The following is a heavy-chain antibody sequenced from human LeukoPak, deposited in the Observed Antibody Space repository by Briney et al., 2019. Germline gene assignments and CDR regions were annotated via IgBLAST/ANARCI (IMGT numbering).Heavy chain of an antibody. CDR2: IYYSGST. V-gene: IGHV4-59*08. CDR3: ARQGYGDYYDY. Sequence: SETLSLTCTVSGGSISSYYWSWIRQPPGKGLEWIGYIYYSGSTNYNPSLKSRVTISVDTSKNQFSLKLSSVTAADTAVYYCARQGYGDYYDYWGRGTLVTVSS. J-gene: IGHJ4*02. CDR1: GGSISSYY. D-gene: IGHD4-17*01.